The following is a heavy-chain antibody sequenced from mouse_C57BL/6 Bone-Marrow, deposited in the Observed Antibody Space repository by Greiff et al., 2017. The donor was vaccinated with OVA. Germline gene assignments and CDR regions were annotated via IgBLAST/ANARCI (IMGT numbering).Heavy chain of an antibody. J-gene: IGHJ1*03. V-gene: IGHV10-1*01. D-gene: IGHD2-3*01. CDR1: GFSFNTYA. CDR3: VRHDVYWYFDV. Sequence: EVQLVESGGGLVQPKGSLKLSCAASGFSFNTYAMNWVRQAPGQGLEWVARIRSKSNNYATYYADSVKDRFTISRDDSESMLYLQMNNFKTEDTAMYYCVRHDVYWYFDVWGTGTTVTVSS. CDR2: IRSKSNNYAT.